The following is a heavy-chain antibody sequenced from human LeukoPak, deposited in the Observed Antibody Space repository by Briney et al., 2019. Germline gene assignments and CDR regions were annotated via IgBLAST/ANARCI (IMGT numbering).Heavy chain of an antibody. V-gene: IGHV4-59*01. CDR3: ASVDYYDSSRAFDI. CDR1: GGSISSYY. Sequence: LETLSLTCTVSGGSISSYYWSWIRQPPGKGLEWIGYIYYSGSTNYNPSLKSRVTISVDTSKNQFSLKLSSVTAADTAVYYCASVDYYDSSRAFDIWGQGTMVTVSS. CDR2: IYYSGST. J-gene: IGHJ3*02. D-gene: IGHD3-22*01.